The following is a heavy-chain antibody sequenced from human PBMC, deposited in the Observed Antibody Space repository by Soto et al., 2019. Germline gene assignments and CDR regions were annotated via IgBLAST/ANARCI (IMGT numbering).Heavy chain of an antibody. CDR1: GFTFSSYA. CDR3: ARDTKTGRSSTTFDY. D-gene: IGHD6-6*01. V-gene: IGHV3-30-3*01. Sequence: QVQLVESGGGVVQPGRSLRLSCAASGFTFSSYAMHWVRQAPGKGLEWVAVISYDGSNKYYADSVKGRFTISRDNSKNTLYLQMNSLRAEDTAVYYCARDTKTGRSSTTFDYWGQGTLVTVSS. J-gene: IGHJ4*02. CDR2: ISYDGSNK.